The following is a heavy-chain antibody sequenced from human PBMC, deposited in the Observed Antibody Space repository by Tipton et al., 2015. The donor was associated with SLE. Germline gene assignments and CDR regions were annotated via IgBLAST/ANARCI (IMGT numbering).Heavy chain of an antibody. J-gene: IGHJ6*02. D-gene: IGHD6-19*01. CDR1: GGSFSGYY. CDR2: IYYSGST. V-gene: IGHV4-59*08. Sequence: TLSLTCAVYGGSFSGYYWSWIRQPPGKGLEWIGYIYYSGSTNYNPSLKSRVTISVDTSKNQFSLKLSSVTAADTAVYYCARANSSGWYGYYYYGMDVWGQGTTVTVSS. CDR3: ARANSSGWYGYYYYGMDV.